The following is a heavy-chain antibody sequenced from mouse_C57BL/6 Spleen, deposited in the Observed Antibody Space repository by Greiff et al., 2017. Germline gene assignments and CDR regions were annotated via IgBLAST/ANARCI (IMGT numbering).Heavy chain of an antibody. J-gene: IGHJ4*01. CDR2: ISSGGDYI. D-gene: IGHD1-1*01. CDR1: GFTFSSYA. CDR3: TTTGVAFYAMDY. Sequence: EVMLVESGEGLVKPGGSLKLSCAASGFTFSSYAMSWVRQTPEKRLEWIAYISSGGDYIYYADTVKGRFTISRDNARNTLYLQMSSLKSEDTAMYYCTTTGVAFYAMDYWGQGTSVTVSS. V-gene: IGHV5-9-1*02.